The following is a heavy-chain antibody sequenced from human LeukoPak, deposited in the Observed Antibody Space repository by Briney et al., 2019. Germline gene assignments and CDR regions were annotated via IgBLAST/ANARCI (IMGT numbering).Heavy chain of an antibody. CDR3: ARDRSVDVTGYYYYMDV. Sequence: GGSLRLSCAASGFTFSSYAMHWVRQAPGKGLEWVAVISYDGSNKYCADSVKGRFTISRDNSKNTLYLQMNSLRAEDTAVYYCARDRSVDVTGYYYYMDVWGKGTTVTVSS. CDR1: GFTFSSYA. V-gene: IGHV3-30-3*01. D-gene: IGHD5-12*01. J-gene: IGHJ6*03. CDR2: ISYDGSNK.